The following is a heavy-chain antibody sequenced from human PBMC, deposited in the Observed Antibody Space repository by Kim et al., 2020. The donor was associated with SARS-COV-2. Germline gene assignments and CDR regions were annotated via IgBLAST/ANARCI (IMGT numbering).Heavy chain of an antibody. CDR3: AHRRSCSRTNSHLVFEY. CDR1: GFSLSTSGVG. J-gene: IGHJ4*02. V-gene: IGHV2-5*02. CDR2: IYLDDDK. D-gene: IGHD2-2*01. Sequence: SGPTLVNPTQTLTLTCTFSGFSLSTSGVGVGWIRQPPGKALEWLALIYLDDDKRYSPALKSRLTITKDTSKNQVVLTMTNKHPVDTTTFYCAHRRSCSRTNSHLVFEYWGQGTLVPVSS.